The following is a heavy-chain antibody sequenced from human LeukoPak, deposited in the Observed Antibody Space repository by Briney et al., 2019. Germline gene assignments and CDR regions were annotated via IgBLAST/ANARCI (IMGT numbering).Heavy chain of an antibody. CDR2: ISAYNGNT. Sequence: GASVKVSCKASAYTFTSYGISWVRQAPGQGLKWMGWISAYNGNTNYAQKLEGRLTMTTDTSTSTAYMELRSLRSDDTAVYYCAREKFRSFDYWGQGTLVTVSS. J-gene: IGHJ4*02. V-gene: IGHV1-18*01. CDR3: AREKFRSFDY. CDR1: AYTFTSYG.